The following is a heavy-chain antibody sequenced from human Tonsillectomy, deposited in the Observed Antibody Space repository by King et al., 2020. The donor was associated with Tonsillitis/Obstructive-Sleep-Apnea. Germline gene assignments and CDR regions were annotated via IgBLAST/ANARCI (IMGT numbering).Heavy chain of an antibody. CDR1: GFTFDDYA. D-gene: IGHD3-10*01. V-gene: IGHV3-9*01. CDR2: ISWNSGSI. Sequence: VQLVESGGGLVQPGRSLRLSCAASGFTFDDYAMHWVRQAPGKGLEWVSGISWNSGSIGYADSVKGRFTISRDNAKNSLYLQVNSLRAEDTALYYCAKESMVRGAISPSFDYWGQGTLVTVSS. J-gene: IGHJ4*02. CDR3: AKESMVRGAISPSFDY.